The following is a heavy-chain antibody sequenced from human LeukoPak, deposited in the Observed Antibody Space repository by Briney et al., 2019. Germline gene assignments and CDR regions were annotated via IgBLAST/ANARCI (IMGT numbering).Heavy chain of an antibody. D-gene: IGHD6-13*01. CDR2: INPIGGST. V-gene: IGHV1-46*01. CDR1: GYTFTSYY. CDR3: ARDMLTRSSSSWDPYYFDY. Sequence: ASVKVSCKASGYTFTSYYMHWVRQAPGQGLEWMGVINPIGGSTSYAQKFQGRVTMTRDTSTSTVYMELSSLRSEDTAVYYCARDMLTRSSSSWDPYYFDYWGQGTLVTVSS. J-gene: IGHJ4*02.